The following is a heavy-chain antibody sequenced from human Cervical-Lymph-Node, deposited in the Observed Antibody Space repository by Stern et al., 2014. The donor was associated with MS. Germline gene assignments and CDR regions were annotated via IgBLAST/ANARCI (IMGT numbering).Heavy chain of an antibody. Sequence: VQLVESGAEVKKPGSSVKVSCKASGGTFSSYAISWVRQAPGQGLEWMGGIIPIFGTANYAQKFQGRVTITADESTSTAYMELSSLRSEDTAVYYCARAPAYYDSSGYYRYYYYGMDVWGQGTTVTVSS. D-gene: IGHD3-22*01. CDR2: IIPIFGTA. J-gene: IGHJ6*02. CDR3: ARAPAYYDSSGYYRYYYYGMDV. V-gene: IGHV1-69*01. CDR1: GGTFSSYA.